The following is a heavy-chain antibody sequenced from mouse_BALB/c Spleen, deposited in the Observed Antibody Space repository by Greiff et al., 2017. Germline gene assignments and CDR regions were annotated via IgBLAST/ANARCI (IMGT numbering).Heavy chain of an antibody. Sequence: EVNLVESGGGLVKPGGSLKLSCAASGFAFSSYDMSWVRQTPEKRLEWVAYISSGGGSTYYPDTVTGRFTISSDNAKNTLYLEMSSLRSEDTAMYYCARDYDGYYGAMDYWGQGTSVTVSA. D-gene: IGHD2-3*01. CDR1: GFAFSSYD. J-gene: IGHJ4*01. CDR3: ARDYDGYYGAMDY. CDR2: ISSGGGST. V-gene: IGHV5-12-1*01.